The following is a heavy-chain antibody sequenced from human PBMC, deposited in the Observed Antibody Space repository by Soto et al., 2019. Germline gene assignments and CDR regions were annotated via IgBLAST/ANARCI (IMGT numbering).Heavy chain of an antibody. Sequence: QVQLVESGGGVVQPGRSLRLSCAASGFTFSSYGMHWVRQAPGKGLEWVAVIWYDGSNKYYADSVKGRFTISRDNSKNTLYLQMNSLRAEDTAVYYCARDAMVVVDHNWFDPWGQGTLVTVSS. CDR2: IWYDGSNK. CDR3: ARDAMVVVDHNWFDP. D-gene: IGHD3-22*01. J-gene: IGHJ5*02. V-gene: IGHV3-33*01. CDR1: GFTFSSYG.